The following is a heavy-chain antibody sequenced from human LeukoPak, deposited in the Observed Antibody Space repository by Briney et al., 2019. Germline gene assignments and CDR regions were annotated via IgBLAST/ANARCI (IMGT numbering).Heavy chain of an antibody. D-gene: IGHD3-9*01. V-gene: IGHV5-51*01. CDR3: ARVDYDILTANYYMDV. Sequence: GESPKISCKGSGYSFTSYWIGWVRQMPGKGLEWMGIIYPGDSDTRYSPSFQGQVTISADKSISTAYLQWSSLKASDTAMYYCARVDYDILTANYYMDVWRKGTTVTVSS. CDR1: GYSFTSYW. J-gene: IGHJ6*03. CDR2: IYPGDSDT.